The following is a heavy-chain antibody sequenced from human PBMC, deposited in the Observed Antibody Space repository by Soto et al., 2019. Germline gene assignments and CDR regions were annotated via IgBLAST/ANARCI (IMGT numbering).Heavy chain of an antibody. Sequence: GESLKISCKGSGYTFTSYWISWVRQMRGKGLEWMGRIDPSDSYTNFSPSFQGHVTISVDKSTNTAYLQWSSLKASDTAMYYCATYXSGGSCYLDYYYYGMDVWGQGTMVTVSS. J-gene: IGHJ6*02. CDR2: IDPSDSYT. CDR1: GYTFTSYW. V-gene: IGHV5-10-1*01. CDR3: ATYXSGGSCYLDYYYYGMDV. D-gene: IGHD2-15*01.